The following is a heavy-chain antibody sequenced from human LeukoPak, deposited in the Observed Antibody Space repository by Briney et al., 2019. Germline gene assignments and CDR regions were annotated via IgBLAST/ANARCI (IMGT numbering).Heavy chain of an antibody. Sequence: SETLSLTCTVSGGSISSGSYYWSWIRQPAGKGLEWIGRTYTSGSTNYNPSLKSRVTISVDTSKNQFSLKLSSVTAADTAVYYCARGSTVADYWGQGTLVTVSS. V-gene: IGHV4-61*02. CDR2: TYTSGST. D-gene: IGHD4-23*01. J-gene: IGHJ4*02. CDR1: GGSISSGSYY. CDR3: ARGSTVADY.